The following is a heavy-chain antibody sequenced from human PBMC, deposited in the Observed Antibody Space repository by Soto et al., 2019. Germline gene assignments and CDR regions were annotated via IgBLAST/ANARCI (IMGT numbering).Heavy chain of an antibody. Sequence: QVQLQESGPGLVKPSETLSLTCTVSGGSVTGGSYYWSWIRQPPGKRLEWIGYIYYTGSTNYNPSLKSRVTISVDTSKKQFSLKLSSVAAADTAVYYCARGPVGSGGMDVWGQGTTVTVSS. CDR2: IYYTGST. V-gene: IGHV4-61*01. J-gene: IGHJ6*02. D-gene: IGHD1-26*01. CDR3: ARGPVGSGGMDV. CDR1: GGSVTGGSYY.